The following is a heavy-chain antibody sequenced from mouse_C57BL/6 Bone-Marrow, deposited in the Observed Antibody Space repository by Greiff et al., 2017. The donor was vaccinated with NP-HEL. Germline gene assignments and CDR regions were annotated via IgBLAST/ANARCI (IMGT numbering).Heavy chain of an antibody. CDR3: ARDYYYGSTWFAY. J-gene: IGHJ3*01. CDR2: IYPRDGST. Sequence: VKLVESDAELVKPGASVKISCKVSGYTFTDHTIHWMKQRPEQGLEWIGYIYPRDGSTKYNEKFKGKATLTADKSSSTAYMQLNSLTSEDSAVYFCARDYYYGSTWFAYWGQGTLVTVSA. V-gene: IGHV1-78*01. D-gene: IGHD1-1*01. CDR1: GYTFTDHT.